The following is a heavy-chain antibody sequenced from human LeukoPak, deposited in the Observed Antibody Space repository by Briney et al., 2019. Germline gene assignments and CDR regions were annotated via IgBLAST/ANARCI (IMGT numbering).Heavy chain of an antibody. D-gene: IGHD1-7*01. CDR3: ARFTITGTTGAFDI. V-gene: IGHV1-2*02. J-gene: IGHJ3*02. CDR1: GYTFTGYY. Sequence: ASVKVSCKAFGYTFTGYYMHWVRQAPGQGLEWMGWINPNSGGTNYAQKFQGRVTMTRDTSTSTAYMELRSLRSDDTAVYYCARFTITGTTGAFDIWGQGTMVTVSS. CDR2: INPNSGGT.